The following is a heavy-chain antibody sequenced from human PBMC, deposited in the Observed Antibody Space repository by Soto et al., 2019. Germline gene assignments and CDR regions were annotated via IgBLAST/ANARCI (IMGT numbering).Heavy chain of an antibody. D-gene: IGHD2-2*01. CDR3: ARDATNIVVGPAATPYYYGMDV. CDR1: GGSISSGDYY. CDR2: IYYSGST. J-gene: IGHJ6*02. Sequence: PSETLSLTCTVSGGSISSGDYYWSWIRQPPGKGLEWIGYIYYSGSTYYNPSLKRRVTISVDTSKNQFSLKLSSMTAAEKAVYYCARDATNIVVGPAATPYYYGMDVWGQGTTVTVSS. V-gene: IGHV4-30-4*01.